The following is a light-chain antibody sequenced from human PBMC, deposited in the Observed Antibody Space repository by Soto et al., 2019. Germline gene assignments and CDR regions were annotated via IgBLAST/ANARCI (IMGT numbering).Light chain of an antibody. J-gene: IGKJ3*01. CDR3: QQYGRSPFT. V-gene: IGKV3-20*01. Sequence: ENVLTQSPGTLSLSPGERATLSCRASQSVSSGYLAWYQQKPGQAPRLLIYGASTRATGIPDRFTGRGSGTDFTLTISRLEPEDFAVYYCQQYGRSPFTFGPGTKVDIK. CDR1: QSVSSGY. CDR2: GAS.